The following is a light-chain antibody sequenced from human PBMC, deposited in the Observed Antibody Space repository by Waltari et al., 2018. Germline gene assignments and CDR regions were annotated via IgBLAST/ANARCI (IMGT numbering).Light chain of an antibody. Sequence: DIQMTQSPSSLSASVGERVTIPCQERRDISNYLNWYQQKPGNAPKLLLYDASNLETGVPSRFSGSGSGTDFTFTISSLQPEDIATYYCQQYDNLPPLTFGGGTKVEIK. J-gene: IGKJ4*01. CDR2: DAS. V-gene: IGKV1-33*01. CDR1: RDISNY. CDR3: QQYDNLPPLT.